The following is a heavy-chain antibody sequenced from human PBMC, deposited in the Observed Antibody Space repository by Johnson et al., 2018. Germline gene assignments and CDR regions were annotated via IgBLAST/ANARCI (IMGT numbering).Heavy chain of an antibody. CDR1: GFTFSNYG. V-gene: IGHV3-33*01. CDR2: IWYDGTKE. CDR3: YRGSGYYTNYGRDV. D-gene: IGHD3-3*01. J-gene: IGHJ6*02. Sequence: VQLLESGGGVVQPGRSLRLSCAASGFTFSNYGMHWVRRAPGKGLEWVALIWYDGTKEYYADSVKGRFIISRDNSKNSLYLQMNSLRDEDTAVYYCYRGSGYYTNYGRDVWGQGTTVTVSS.